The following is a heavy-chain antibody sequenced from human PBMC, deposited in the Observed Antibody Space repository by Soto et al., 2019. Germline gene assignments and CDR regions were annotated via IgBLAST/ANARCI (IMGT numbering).Heavy chain of an antibody. CDR2: IYYSGSS. CDR1: GGSISSGGYY. Sequence: QVQLQESGPGLVKPSQTLSLTCTVSGGSISSGGYYWSWIRQHPGKGLEWIGYIYYSGSSYYNPSLKSRVTISVDTSKNHFSLKLSSVTAADTAVYYCARVGPSYGRSYYFDYWGQGILVTVSS. J-gene: IGHJ4*02. D-gene: IGHD5-18*01. V-gene: IGHV4-31*03. CDR3: ARVGPSYGRSYYFDY.